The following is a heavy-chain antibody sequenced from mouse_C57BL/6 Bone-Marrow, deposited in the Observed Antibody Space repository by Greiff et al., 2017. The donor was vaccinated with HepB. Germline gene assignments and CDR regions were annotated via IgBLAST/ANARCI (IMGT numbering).Heavy chain of an antibody. Sequence: VQGVESGAELARPGASVKLSCKASGYTFTSYGISWVKQRTGQGLEWIGEIYPRSGNTYYNEKFKGKATLTADKSSSTAYMELRSLTSEDSAVYFCAREDYYGSKDWYFDVWGTGTTVTVSS. V-gene: IGHV1-81*01. CDR3: AREDYYGSKDWYFDV. J-gene: IGHJ1*03. CDR1: GYTFTSYG. D-gene: IGHD1-1*01. CDR2: IYPRSGNT.